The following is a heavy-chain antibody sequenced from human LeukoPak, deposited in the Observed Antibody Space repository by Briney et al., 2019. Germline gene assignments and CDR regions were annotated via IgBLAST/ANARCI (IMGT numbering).Heavy chain of an antibody. CDR3: ARGVGYSSGWPKRWFDP. J-gene: IGHJ5*02. D-gene: IGHD6-19*01. CDR2: IYYSGST. Sequence: SETLSLTCTVSGGSISSYYWSWIRQPPGKGLEWIGYIYYSGSTNYNPSLKSRVTISVDTSKNQFSLKLSSVTAADTAVYYCARGVGYSSGWPKRWFDPWGQGTLVTVSS. CDR1: GGSISSYY. V-gene: IGHV4-59*01.